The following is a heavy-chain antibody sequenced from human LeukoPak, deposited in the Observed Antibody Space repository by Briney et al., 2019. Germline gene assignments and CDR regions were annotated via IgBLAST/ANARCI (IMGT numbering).Heavy chain of an antibody. D-gene: IGHD2-21*02. CDR2: INYSGRT. Sequence: SETLSLTCTVSGGSISNYYWSWIRQPPGKGLEWIGYINYSGRTNYNPSLKSRVTMSLDTSKDQFPLKLNSLTAADTAVYYCAGRQHIVVLTATRGDFDIWGQGTMVTVSS. CDR3: AGRQHIVVLTATRGDFDI. CDR1: GGSISNYY. J-gene: IGHJ3*02. V-gene: IGHV4-59*01.